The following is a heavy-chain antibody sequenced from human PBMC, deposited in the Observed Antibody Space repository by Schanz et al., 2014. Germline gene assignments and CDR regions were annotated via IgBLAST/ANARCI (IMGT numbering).Heavy chain of an antibody. D-gene: IGHD5-12*01. CDR1: GYTFTGYY. CDR2: INPNTGGT. V-gene: IGHV1-2*04. CDR3: ARAFGGYDPAGALDY. J-gene: IGHJ4*02. Sequence: QVLLVQSGAEVKKPGASVKVSCKASGYTFTGYYMHWVRQAPGQGLEWMGWINPNTGGTNFAQKFQGWVTVTRDTSISTAYMELSRLKSDDTAVYYCARAFGGYDPAGALDYWGQGILVTVSS.